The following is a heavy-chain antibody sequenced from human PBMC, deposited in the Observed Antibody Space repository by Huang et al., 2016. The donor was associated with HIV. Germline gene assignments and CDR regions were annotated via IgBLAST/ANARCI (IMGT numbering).Heavy chain of an antibody. Sequence: QVQLVQSGSELRKPGASVKVSCQASGYTFTRYAMNWVRQAPGQGLEWMGWINTNTGNPTYAQACTGRFVLSLHTSVSTAYLQISSLEAEDTAVYYCARDYYDSRGYDIHAVVDYWGQGTLVTVSS. J-gene: IGHJ4*02. V-gene: IGHV7-4-1*02. CDR1: GYTFTRYA. CDR3: ARDYYDSRGYDIHAVVDY. CDR2: INTNTGNP. D-gene: IGHD3-22*01.